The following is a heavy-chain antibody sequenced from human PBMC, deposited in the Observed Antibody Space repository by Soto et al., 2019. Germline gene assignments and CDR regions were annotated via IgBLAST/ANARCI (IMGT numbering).Heavy chain of an antibody. V-gene: IGHV4-39*01. CDR1: GGSVSSTSYY. Sequence: SETLSLTCTVSGGSVSSTSYYWGWVRQPPGEGLEWIATIFHSGNTYYNPSLKSPVTISVDTSKNQFSLKLSSVTAADTAVYYCARTYDGSGPNSGGYGFDIWGQGTMVTVSS. D-gene: IGHD3-22*01. CDR3: ARTYDGSGPNSGGYGFDI. J-gene: IGHJ3*02. CDR2: IFHSGNT.